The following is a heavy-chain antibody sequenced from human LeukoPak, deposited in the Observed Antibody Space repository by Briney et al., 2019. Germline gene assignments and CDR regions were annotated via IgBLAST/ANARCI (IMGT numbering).Heavy chain of an antibody. V-gene: IGHV1-2*02. CDR3: AGRPDTAIVPIFDY. CDR1: GYTFTGYY. J-gene: IGHJ4*02. Sequence: ASGKVSCKASGYTFTGYYLHWVRQAPGQGLEWMGWINPNSGGTNYAQKFQGRVTMTGDTSISTAYMELSRLSSDDTAIYYCAGRPDTAIVPIFDYWGQGTLVTVSS. CDR2: INPNSGGT. D-gene: IGHD5-18*01.